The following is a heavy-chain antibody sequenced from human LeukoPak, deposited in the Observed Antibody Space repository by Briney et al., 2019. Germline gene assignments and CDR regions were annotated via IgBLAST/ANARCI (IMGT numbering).Heavy chain of an antibody. CDR3: ARDGRGLGNYFDY. CDR1: GFTFSTYW. V-gene: IGHV3-74*01. Sequence: PGGSLRLSCAASGFTFSTYWMHWVRQVPGKGLVWVSRITDDGSTTFYADSVKGRFTISRDNSKNTLYLQMNSLRVEDTAVYYCARDGRGLGNYFDYWGQGTLVTVSS. J-gene: IGHJ4*02. CDR2: ITDDGSTT. D-gene: IGHD3-10*01.